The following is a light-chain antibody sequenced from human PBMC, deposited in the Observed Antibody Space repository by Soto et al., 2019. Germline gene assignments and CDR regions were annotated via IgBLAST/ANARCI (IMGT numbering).Light chain of an antibody. Sequence: AMTQSPGTLSVSPGERVTLSSRASQSVSINVAWYQHKPGQAPRLLIYGASTRATGIPARFSGSGSGAEFTLTISSLQSEDFALYYCQQYQYWPPITFGQGTRLEI. J-gene: IGKJ5*01. V-gene: IGKV3-15*01. CDR2: GAS. CDR1: QSVSIN. CDR3: QQYQYWPPIT.